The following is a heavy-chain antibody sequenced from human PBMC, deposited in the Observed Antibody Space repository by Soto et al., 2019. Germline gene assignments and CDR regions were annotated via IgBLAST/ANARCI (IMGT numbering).Heavy chain of an antibody. V-gene: IGHV3-11*01. CDR1: GFTFSDSF. CDR3: AGDQGPNYMAV. CDR2: IRGRDGNI. J-gene: IGHJ6*03. Sequence: QVQLVESGGGLVKPGGSLRLSCAASGFTFSDSFMSWSRQTPGKGLEWFSYIRGRDGNIYYADSVRGRFTISRDNAKNSVYLQMNSLRAEDTAVYYCAGDQGPNYMAVWGKGTTVTVS.